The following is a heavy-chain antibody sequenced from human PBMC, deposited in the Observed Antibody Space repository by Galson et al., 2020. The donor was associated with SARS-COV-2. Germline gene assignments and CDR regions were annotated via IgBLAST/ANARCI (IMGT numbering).Heavy chain of an antibody. CDR3: AWGYSNGVVRGYGMDV. CDR2: IDWDDDK. D-gene: IGHD3-3*01. Sequence: SGPTLVKPTQTLTLTCTFSGFSLSTSGMCVSWIRQPPGKALEWLALIDWDDDKYYSTSLKTRLTISKDTSKNQVVLTMTNMDPVDTATYYCAWGYSNGVVRGYGMDVWGQGTTVTVSS. V-gene: IGHV2-70*01. J-gene: IGHJ6*02. CDR1: GFSLSTSGMC.